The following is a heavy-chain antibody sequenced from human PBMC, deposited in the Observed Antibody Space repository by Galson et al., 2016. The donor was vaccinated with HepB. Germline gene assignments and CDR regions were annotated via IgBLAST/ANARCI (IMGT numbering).Heavy chain of an antibody. CDR2: IYPSGDTT. CDR3: VREGLPEVKYFDY. CDR1: GYTITSYY. Sequence: SVKVSCKASGYTITSYYMHWVRQAPGQGLEWMGVIYPSGDTTNYSQRFRGRFTMTRDTSTNTVYMELSSLRSEDTAVYYCVREGLPEVKYFDYWGQGTLVTVSS. V-gene: IGHV1-46*01. J-gene: IGHJ4*02. D-gene: IGHD2-2*01.